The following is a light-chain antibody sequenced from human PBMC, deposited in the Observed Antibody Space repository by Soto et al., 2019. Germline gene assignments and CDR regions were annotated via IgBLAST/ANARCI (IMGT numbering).Light chain of an antibody. J-gene: IGKJ1*01. Sequence: DIQLTQSPSSLSASVGDRVTITCRASQDISHYLAWYQQRPGKIPRLLIYAASTLKIGVPTRFSGSGSGTDFTLTISGLQPEDGATYYCQKYDRAPWTFGQGTKVDIK. CDR1: QDISHY. CDR3: QKYDRAPWT. V-gene: IGKV1-27*01. CDR2: AAS.